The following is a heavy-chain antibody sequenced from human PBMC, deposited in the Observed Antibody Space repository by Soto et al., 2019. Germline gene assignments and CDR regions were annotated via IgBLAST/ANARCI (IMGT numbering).Heavy chain of an antibody. D-gene: IGHD6-19*01. Sequence: ASVKVSCKASGYTFTSYYMHWVRQAPGQGLEWMGWVSAYNGNTNYAQKLQGRVTMTTDTSTSTAYMELRSLRSDDTAVYYCARALYSSGWYFGYWGQGTLVTVSS. V-gene: IGHV1-18*04. CDR1: GYTFTSYY. CDR2: VSAYNGNT. J-gene: IGHJ4*02. CDR3: ARALYSSGWYFGY.